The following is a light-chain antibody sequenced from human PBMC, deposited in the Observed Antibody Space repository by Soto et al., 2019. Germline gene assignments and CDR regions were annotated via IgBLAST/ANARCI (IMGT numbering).Light chain of an antibody. CDR2: ETS. V-gene: IGKV3-11*01. CDR1: QSVDTM. J-gene: IGKJ2*01. CDR3: QVRTDWPPFKYT. Sequence: EIVLTQSPASLSLSAGERVTLSCRASQSVDTMVAWYQQQVGRTPRLLIYETSNRATGVPGRFSGSGSGTDVTLTISRLETEDFAVYFCQVRTDWPPFKYTFGQGTKLEV.